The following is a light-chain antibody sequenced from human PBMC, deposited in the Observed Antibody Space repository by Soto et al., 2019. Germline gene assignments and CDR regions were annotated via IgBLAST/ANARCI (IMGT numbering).Light chain of an antibody. CDR1: SSDVGGYNY. Sequence: QSALTQPPSASGSPGQSVAISCTGTSSDVGGYNYVSWYQQHPGKAPKLMIYEVNKRPSGVPDRFSGSKSGTSASLAISGLQSEDEADYYCASWDDSLSGGVFGGGTKLTVL. V-gene: IGLV2-8*01. J-gene: IGLJ3*02. CDR3: ASWDDSLSGGV. CDR2: EVN.